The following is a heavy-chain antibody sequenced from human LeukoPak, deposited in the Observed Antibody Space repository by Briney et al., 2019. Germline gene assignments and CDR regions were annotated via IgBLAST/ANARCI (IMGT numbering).Heavy chain of an antibody. Sequence: SETLSLTCTVSGGSISSYYWSWIRQPAGKGLEWIGRIYTSGSTNYNPSLKSRVTMSVDTSKNQFSLKLSSVTAADTAVYYCARERRNSGSYYGSFDYWGQGTLVTVSS. V-gene: IGHV4-4*07. CDR2: IYTSGST. CDR3: ARERRNSGSYYGSFDY. CDR1: GGSISSYY. D-gene: IGHD1-26*01. J-gene: IGHJ4*02.